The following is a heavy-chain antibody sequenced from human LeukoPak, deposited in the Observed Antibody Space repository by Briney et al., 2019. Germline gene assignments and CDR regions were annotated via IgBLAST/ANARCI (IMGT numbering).Heavy chain of an antibody. CDR1: GFTFSNYP. V-gene: IGHV3-30-3*01. D-gene: IGHD3-22*01. Sequence: SGGSLRLSCAASGFTFSNYPMHWVRQAPGKGLEWVTMISHDESRKFYAVSVKGRFTISRDNSKNTLDLQMNSLRAEDTAVYYCAKDLRGYYDSSGYYPYYWGQGTLVTVSS. J-gene: IGHJ4*02. CDR3: AKDLRGYYDSSGYYPYY. CDR2: ISHDESRK.